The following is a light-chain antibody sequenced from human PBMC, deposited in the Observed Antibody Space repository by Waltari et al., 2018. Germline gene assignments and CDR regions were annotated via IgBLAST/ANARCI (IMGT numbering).Light chain of an antibody. CDR3: QVWDSDSDHYI. Sequence: SYELTQPPSVSVFPGQTARIACGGENLGNTYVHWYQQKPARAPVLVMYSDSKRPSGIPERFSGSKSGNTATLTISGVEAGDEADYYCQVWDSDSDHYIFGTGTRLTVL. J-gene: IGLJ1*01. CDR1: NLGNTY. CDR2: SDS. V-gene: IGLV3-21*01.